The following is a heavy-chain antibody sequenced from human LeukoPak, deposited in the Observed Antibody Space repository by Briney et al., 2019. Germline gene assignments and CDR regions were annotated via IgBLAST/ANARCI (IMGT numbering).Heavy chain of an antibody. CDR3: AKDPDGVLLWFGELLNHNYYYYGMDV. V-gene: IGHV3-23*01. Sequence: GGSLRLSCAASGFTFSSYAMSWVRQAPGKGLEWVSAISGSGGSTYYADSVKGRFTISRDNSKNTLYLQMNSLRAEDTAVYYCAKDPDGVLLWFGELLNHNYYYYGMDVWGQGTTVTVSS. D-gene: IGHD3-10*01. CDR2: ISGSGGST. J-gene: IGHJ6*02. CDR1: GFTFSSYA.